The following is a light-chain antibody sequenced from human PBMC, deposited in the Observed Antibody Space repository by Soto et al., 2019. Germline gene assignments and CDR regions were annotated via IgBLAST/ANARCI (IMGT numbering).Light chain of an antibody. CDR3: QQYEGLPIT. V-gene: IGKV3-20*01. CDR2: GTS. Sequence: EIVLTQSPGTLSLSPGEIATLACRASETRSSNSLAWYQQRPGQTPRVLVYGTSNRATGIPDNFSGSGSGTDFTLPISRLEPEDFAVYYCQQYEGLPITFGGGTKVHI. CDR1: ETRSSNS. J-gene: IGKJ4*01.